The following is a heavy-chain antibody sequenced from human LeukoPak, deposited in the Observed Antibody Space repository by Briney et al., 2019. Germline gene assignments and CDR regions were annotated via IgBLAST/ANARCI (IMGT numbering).Heavy chain of an antibody. V-gene: IGHV4-38-2*02. D-gene: IGHD6-13*01. CDR3: ARESGIVSSSWYKIQGAFDI. Sequence: SETLSLTCTVSGYSISSGYYWGWIRQPPGKGLERIGSIYHSGSTYYNPSLKSRVTISVDTSKNQFSLKLSSVTAADTAVYYCARESGIVSSSWYKIQGAFDIWGQGTMVTVSS. J-gene: IGHJ3*02. CDR2: IYHSGST. CDR1: GYSISSGYY.